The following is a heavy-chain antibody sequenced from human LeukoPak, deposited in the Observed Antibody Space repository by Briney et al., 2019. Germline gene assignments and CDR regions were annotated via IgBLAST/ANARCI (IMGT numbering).Heavy chain of an antibody. CDR3: ARLAHYYYDSSGYYRHDAFDI. CDR1: GYSFTSYW. Sequence: GESLKISCKGSGYSFTSYWIGWVRQMPGKGLEWMGIIYPGDSDTRYSPSFQGQVTISADKSISTAYLQWSSLKASDTAMYYCARLAHYYYDSSGYYRHDAFDIWGQGTMVTVSS. V-gene: IGHV5-51*01. J-gene: IGHJ3*02. D-gene: IGHD3-22*01. CDR2: IYPGDSDT.